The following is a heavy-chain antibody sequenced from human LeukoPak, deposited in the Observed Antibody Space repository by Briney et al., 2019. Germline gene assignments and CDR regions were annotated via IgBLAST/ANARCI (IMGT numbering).Heavy chain of an antibody. CDR2: IRSKPYGGTA. CDR3: ARWSPETTRFADY. V-gene: IGHV3-49*04. D-gene: IGHD1-1*01. CDR1: GFVHGHYA. J-gene: IGHJ4*02. Sequence: SLSCASCGFVHGHYAVTWVRQAPGKGRVGVGVIRSKPYGGTAEYAASVKGRFTISREDSKSIAYLQMDSLETEDTAVYYCARWSPETTRFADYWGQGALVTVSS.